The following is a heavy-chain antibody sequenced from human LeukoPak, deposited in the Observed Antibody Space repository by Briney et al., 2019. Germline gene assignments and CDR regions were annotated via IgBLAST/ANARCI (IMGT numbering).Heavy chain of an antibody. CDR1: GGSISSGDYY. Sequence: PSETLSLTCTVSGGSISSGDYYWSWIRQPPGKGLEWIGYIYYSGSTYYNPSLKSRVTISVDTSKNQFSLKLSSVTAADTAVYYCARGELSDDFWSGYSYGMDVWGQGTTVTVSS. J-gene: IGHJ6*02. D-gene: IGHD3-3*01. V-gene: IGHV4-30-4*01. CDR3: ARGELSDDFWSGYSYGMDV. CDR2: IYYSGST.